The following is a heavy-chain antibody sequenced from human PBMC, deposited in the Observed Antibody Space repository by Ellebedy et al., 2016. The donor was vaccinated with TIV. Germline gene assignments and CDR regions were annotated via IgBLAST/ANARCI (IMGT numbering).Heavy chain of an antibody. V-gene: IGHV4-59*01. D-gene: IGHD2-15*01. J-gene: IGHJ5*02. Sequence: GSLRLSCTVSGGSISSYYWSWIRQPPGKGLEWIGNIYYSGSTTYNPSLKSRVIISVDTSKNQFSLRLSSVTAADTAVYYCARDACVGGSCFGWFDPWGQGTLVTVSS. CDR1: GGSISSYY. CDR2: IYYSGST. CDR3: ARDACVGGSCFGWFDP.